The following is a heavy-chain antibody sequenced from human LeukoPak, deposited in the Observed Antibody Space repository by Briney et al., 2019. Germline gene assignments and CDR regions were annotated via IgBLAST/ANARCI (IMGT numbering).Heavy chain of an antibody. Sequence: SVKVSCKASGGTFSSYAISWVRQAPGQGLEWMGGIIPIFGTANYAQKFQGRVTITADESTSTAYMELSSLRSEDTAVYYCARDEATYYYDSSGYSYYYYYMDVWGKGTTVTVSS. CDR1: GGTFSSYA. D-gene: IGHD3-22*01. CDR3: ARDEATYYYDSSGYSYYYYYMDV. CDR2: IIPIFGTA. V-gene: IGHV1-69*01. J-gene: IGHJ6*03.